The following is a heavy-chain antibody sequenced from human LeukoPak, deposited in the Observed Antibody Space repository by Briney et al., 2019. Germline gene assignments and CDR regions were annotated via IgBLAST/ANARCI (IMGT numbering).Heavy chain of an antibody. Sequence: ASVKVSCKASGYTFTSYGISWVRQAPGRGLEWMGWISAYNGNTNYAQKLQGRVTMTTDTSTSTAYMELRSLRSDDTAVYYCAFGKYDFWSGYYEPNFDYWGQGTLVTVSS. J-gene: IGHJ4*02. V-gene: IGHV1-18*01. CDR1: GYTFTSYG. D-gene: IGHD3-3*01. CDR2: ISAYNGNT. CDR3: AFGKYDFWSGYYEPNFDY.